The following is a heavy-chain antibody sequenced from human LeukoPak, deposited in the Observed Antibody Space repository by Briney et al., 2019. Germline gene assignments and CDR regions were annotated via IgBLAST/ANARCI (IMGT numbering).Heavy chain of an antibody. CDR1: GFTFSSYG. D-gene: IGHD3-10*01. J-gene: IGHJ4*02. CDR3: AKAQPTLISRSFDC. CDR2: ISSDGKTE. Sequence: SLRLSCVASGFTFSSYGMHWVRQAPGKGLEWVAVISSDGKTEIYADSVRGRFTISRDNSKGTHYLQMNSLRSEDTAVYYCAKAQPTLISRSFDCWGQGALLSPSS. V-gene: IGHV3-30*18.